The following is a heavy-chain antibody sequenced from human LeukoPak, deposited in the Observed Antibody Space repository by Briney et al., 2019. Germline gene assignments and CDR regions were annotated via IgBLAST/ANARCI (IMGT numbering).Heavy chain of an antibody. J-gene: IGHJ5*02. CDR1: GFTFSSYW. V-gene: IGHV3-74*01. D-gene: IGHD2-8*01. CDR3: ASVYSIPNWFDP. Sequence: GGSLRLSCVASGFTSGFTFSSYWMHWVRQAPGKGLVWVSRINSDGSSTNYADSVKGRFTISRDNAKNTLYLQMNSLRAEGTAVYYCASVYSIPNWFDPWGQGTLVTVSS. CDR2: INSDGSST.